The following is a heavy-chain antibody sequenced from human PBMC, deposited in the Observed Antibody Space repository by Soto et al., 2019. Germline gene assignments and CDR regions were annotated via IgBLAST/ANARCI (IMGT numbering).Heavy chain of an antibody. D-gene: IGHD1-26*01. V-gene: IGHV3-33*01. CDR2: IWYDGSNK. CDR1: GFTFSSYG. J-gene: IGHJ3*02. CDR3: ARDRELIVGATSAFDI. Sequence: GGSLRLSCAASGFTFSSYGMHWVRQAPGKGLEWVAVIWYDGSNKYYADSVKGRFTISRDNSKNTLYLQMNSLRAEDTAVYCCARDRELIVGATSAFDIWGQGTMVTVSS.